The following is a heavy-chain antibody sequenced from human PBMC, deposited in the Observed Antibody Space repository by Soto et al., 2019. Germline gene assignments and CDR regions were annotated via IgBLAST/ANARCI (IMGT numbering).Heavy chain of an antibody. D-gene: IGHD3-10*01. V-gene: IGHV3-9*01. CDR1: GFTFNKYA. Sequence: EVLLVESGGGLVQPGRSLRLSCAASGFTFNKYAMHWVRQAPGKGLEWVSSISWNSGDINYADSVRGRFIISRDNTKNSLYLQMNSLTTEDTALSYCAHNTGIICFGELSFWGQGTRVTVSS. CDR3: AHNTGIICFGELSF. CDR2: ISWNSGDI. J-gene: IGHJ4*02.